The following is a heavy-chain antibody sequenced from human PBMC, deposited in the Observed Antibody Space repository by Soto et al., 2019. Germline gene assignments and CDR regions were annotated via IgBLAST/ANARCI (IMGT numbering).Heavy chain of an antibody. CDR1: GYNFTGYY. Sequence: ASVKVSCKASGYNFTGYYMNWVGQAPGEGLEWMGWINSNSGGTKYQKKFQGRVTMTSDTSISTVYMSLTGLKSDDTAVYFCARDLAKGGGSAAFDYWGQGTLVTVSS. CDR3: ARDLAKGGGSAAFDY. D-gene: IGHD2-15*01. V-gene: IGHV1-2*02. J-gene: IGHJ4*02. CDR2: INSNSGGT.